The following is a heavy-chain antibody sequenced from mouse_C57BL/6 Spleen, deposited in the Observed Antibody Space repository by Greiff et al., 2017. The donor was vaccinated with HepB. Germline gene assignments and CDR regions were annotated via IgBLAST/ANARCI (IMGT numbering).Heavy chain of an antibody. V-gene: IGHV1-69*01. CDR2: IDPSDSYT. J-gene: IGHJ4*01. D-gene: IGHD2-2*01. Sequence: QVQLQQPGAELVMPGASVKLSCKASGYTFTSYWMHWVKQRPGQGLEWIGEIDPSDSYTNYNQKFKGKSTLTVDKSSSTAYMQLSSLTSEDSAVYYRARSGRGYPYAMDYWGQGTSVTVSS. CDR1: GYTFTSYW. CDR3: ARSGRGYPYAMDY.